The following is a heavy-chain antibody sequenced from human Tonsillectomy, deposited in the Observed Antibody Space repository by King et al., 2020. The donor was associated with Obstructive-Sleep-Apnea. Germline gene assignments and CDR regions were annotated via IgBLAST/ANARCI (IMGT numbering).Heavy chain of an antibody. CDR1: GHTFTSYY. J-gene: IGHJ6*02. D-gene: IGHD4-17*01. CDR3: ASTVTYRLYYYYYGMDV. Sequence: VQLVESGAEVKKPGASVKVSCKTSGHTFTSYYVHWVRQAPGQGPEWMGIINPSGGTINYAQKFQGRVTMTRDTSTSTVYMELSGLRSEDTAVYYCASTVTYRLYYYYYGMDVWGQGTTLTVSS. CDR2: INPSGGTI. V-gene: IGHV1-46*01.